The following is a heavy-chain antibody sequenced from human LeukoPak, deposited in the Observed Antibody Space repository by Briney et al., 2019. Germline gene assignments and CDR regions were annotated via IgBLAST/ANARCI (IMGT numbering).Heavy chain of an antibody. CDR2: INHSGST. CDR3: AHITGSDAFDV. Sequence: SQTLSLTCGVYGGSFGGYYWSWIRQSPGKGLEWIGEINHSGSTNYNPSLKSRVTISMDTSKNQFSLKMTSVTAADTALYYCAHITGSDAFDVWGQGTMVTVSS. V-gene: IGHV4-34*01. D-gene: IGHD1-20*01. J-gene: IGHJ3*01. CDR1: GGSFGGYY.